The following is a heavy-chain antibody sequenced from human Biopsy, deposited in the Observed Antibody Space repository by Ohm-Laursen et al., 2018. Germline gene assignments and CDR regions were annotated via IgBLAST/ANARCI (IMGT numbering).Heavy chain of an antibody. V-gene: IGHV3-11*01. CDR2: ISDGGTTI. CDR3: ARGRRTSGWPYFGN. J-gene: IGHJ4*02. D-gene: IGHD6-19*01. Sequence: SLRLSCSASGFPFSDYYMRWIRQAPGKGLDWVSYISDGGTTIYYADSVKGRFTISRDNAKKSLYLQMNSLRAEDTAVYYCARGRRTSGWPYFGNWGQGALVIVSP. CDR1: GFPFSDYY.